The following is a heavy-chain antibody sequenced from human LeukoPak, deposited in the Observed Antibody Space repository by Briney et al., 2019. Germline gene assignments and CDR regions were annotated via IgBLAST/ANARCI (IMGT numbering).Heavy chain of an antibody. CDR1: GFTFSSYW. CDR3: ATGYSSGYDY. Sequence: SGGSLRLSCVASGFTFSSYWMHWVRHDPRKGLVWVSRINGDGRNINYADSVRGRFTISRDNAKNTLYLQMNSLRAEGTAVYYCATGYSSGYDYWGQGTLVTVSS. CDR2: INGDGRNI. J-gene: IGHJ4*02. V-gene: IGHV3-74*01. D-gene: IGHD6-19*01.